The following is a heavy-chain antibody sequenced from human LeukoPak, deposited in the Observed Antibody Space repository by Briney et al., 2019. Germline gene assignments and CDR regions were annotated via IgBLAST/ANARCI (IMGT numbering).Heavy chain of an antibody. CDR2: INPNSGGT. V-gene: IGHV1-2*02. D-gene: IGHD1-26*01. J-gene: IGHJ3*02. CDR1: GYTFTGYY. CDR3: ARDKSGSYSGWAFDI. Sequence: ASVKVSCKASGYTFTGYYMHWVRQAPGQGLEWMGWINPNSGGTNYAQKLQGRVTMTTDTSTSTAYMELRSLRSDDTAVYYCARDKSGSYSGWAFDIWGQGTMVTVSS.